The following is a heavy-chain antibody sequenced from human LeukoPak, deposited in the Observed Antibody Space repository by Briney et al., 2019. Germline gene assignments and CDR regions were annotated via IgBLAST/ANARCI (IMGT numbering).Heavy chain of an antibody. CDR1: GFTFSSYA. CDR3: ARAVQLWLRNWFDY. V-gene: IGHV3-30-3*01. D-gene: IGHD5-18*01. J-gene: IGHJ4*02. Sequence: PGGSLRLSCAASGFTFSSYAMHWVRQAPGKGLEWVAVISYDGNNKYYADSVKGRFTISRDHSKNTLHLQMNSLRAEDTAVYYCARAVQLWLRNWFDYWGQGTLVTVSS. CDR2: ISYDGNNK.